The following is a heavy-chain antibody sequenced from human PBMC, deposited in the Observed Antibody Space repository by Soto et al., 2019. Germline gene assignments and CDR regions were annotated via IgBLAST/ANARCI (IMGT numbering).Heavy chain of an antibody. CDR1: GGSISSGGYY. D-gene: IGHD6-13*01. V-gene: IGHV4-31*03. J-gene: IGHJ6*02. CDR2: IYYSGST. Sequence: QVQLQESGPGLVKPSQTLSLTCTVSGGSISSGGYYWSWIRQHPGKGLEWIGYIYYSGSTYYNPSLKRRVTISVDTSKNQFSLKLSSVTAADTAVYYCARDLLVAAAGRGYYYYYGMDVWGQGTTVTVSS. CDR3: ARDLLVAAAGRGYYYYYGMDV.